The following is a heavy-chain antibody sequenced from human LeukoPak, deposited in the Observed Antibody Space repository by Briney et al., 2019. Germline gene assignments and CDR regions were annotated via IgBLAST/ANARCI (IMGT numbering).Heavy chain of an antibody. D-gene: IGHD3-22*01. CDR1: GFTFSSYA. CDR3: VRAGYYYDSSGYTDY. J-gene: IGHJ4*02. CDR2: ISGSGGST. V-gene: IGHV3-23*01. Sequence: TGGSLRLFCAASGFTFSSYAMSWVRQAPGKGLEWVSAISGSGGSTYYADSVKGRFTISRDNSKNTLYLQMNSLRAEDTAVYYCVRAGYYYDSSGYTDYWGQGTLVTVSS.